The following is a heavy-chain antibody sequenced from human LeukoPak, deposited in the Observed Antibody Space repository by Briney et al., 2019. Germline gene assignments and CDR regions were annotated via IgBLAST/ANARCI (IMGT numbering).Heavy chain of an antibody. CDR3: ARMNSGYDFSAYYFDY. Sequence: SETLSLTSTVSGYSISSGYYWGWIRQPPGKGLEWIGSIYHSGSAYYNPSLKSRVTISVDTSKNQFSLKLSSVTAADTAVYYCARMNSGYDFSAYYFDYWGQGTLVTVSS. D-gene: IGHD5-12*01. V-gene: IGHV4-38-2*02. J-gene: IGHJ4*02. CDR2: IYHSGSA. CDR1: GYSISSGYY.